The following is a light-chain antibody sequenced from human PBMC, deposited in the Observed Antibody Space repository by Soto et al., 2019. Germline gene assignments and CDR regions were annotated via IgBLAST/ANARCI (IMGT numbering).Light chain of an antibody. Sequence: EIVMTQSPATLSVSLGERATLSCRASQGVSGHLAWYQQIPGKAPNLLIYGASTWDSGIPSRFSGSGSGTEFTLTISSLQSEDFAVYYCQQYNSWPPTFGQGTKLEIK. V-gene: IGKV3-15*01. J-gene: IGKJ1*01. CDR1: QGVSGH. CDR3: QQYNSWPPT. CDR2: GAS.